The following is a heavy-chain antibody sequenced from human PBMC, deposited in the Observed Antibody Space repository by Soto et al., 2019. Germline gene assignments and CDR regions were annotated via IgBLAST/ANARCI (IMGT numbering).Heavy chain of an antibody. CDR1: GDSGSSNSAA. D-gene: IGHD6-13*01. J-gene: IGHJ5*02. Sequence: HSQTLSLPCVISGDSGSSNSAACNWIRQSPSRGLEWLGRTYYRSKWYNGYAVSVKSRITINPDTSRNQSSLQLNSVIPEDTAVYYCARSISAAATYNWFDHWGQGTLVTSPQ. CDR2: TYYRSKWYN. CDR3: ARSISAAATYNWFDH. V-gene: IGHV6-1*01.